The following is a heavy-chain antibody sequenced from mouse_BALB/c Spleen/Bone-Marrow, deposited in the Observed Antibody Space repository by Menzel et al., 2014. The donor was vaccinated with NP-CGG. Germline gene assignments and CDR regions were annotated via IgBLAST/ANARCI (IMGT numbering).Heavy chain of an antibody. CDR3: ARGVRGYDGFAY. J-gene: IGHJ3*01. CDR2: INPSTGYT. D-gene: IGHD2-2*01. V-gene: IGHV1-7*01. CDR1: GYTFTSYW. Sequence: VQLQQSGAELAKPGASVKMSCKAPGYTFTSYWMHWVKQRPGQGLEWIGYINPSTGYTEYNQKFKDKATLTADKSSSTAYMQLSSLTSEDSAVYYCARGVRGYDGFAYWGQGTLVTVSA.